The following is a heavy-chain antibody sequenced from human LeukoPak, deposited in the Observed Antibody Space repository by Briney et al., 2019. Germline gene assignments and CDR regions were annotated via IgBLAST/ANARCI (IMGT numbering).Heavy chain of an antibody. CDR3: ARDKVDTAMVGYYGMDV. CDR2: IIPILGIA. Sequence: SVKVSCKASGGTFSSYAISWVRQAPGQGLGWMGRIIPILGIANYAQKFQGRVTITADKSTSTAYMELSSLRSEDTAVYYCARDKVDTAMVGYYGMDVWGQGTTVTVSS. CDR1: GGTFSSYA. V-gene: IGHV1-69*04. D-gene: IGHD5-18*01. J-gene: IGHJ6*02.